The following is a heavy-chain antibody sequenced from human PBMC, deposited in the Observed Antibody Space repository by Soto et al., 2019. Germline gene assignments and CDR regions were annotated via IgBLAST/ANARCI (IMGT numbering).Heavy chain of an antibody. CDR2: FDPEDGET. Sequence: EASVKVSCKVSGYTLTELSMHWVRQAPGKGLEWMGGFDPEDGETIYAQKFQGRATMTEDTSTDTAYMELSSLRSEDTAVYYCATRGKQWLDAFDIWGQGTMVTVSS. CDR3: ATRGKQWLDAFDI. CDR1: GYTLTELS. D-gene: IGHD6-19*01. J-gene: IGHJ3*02. V-gene: IGHV1-24*01.